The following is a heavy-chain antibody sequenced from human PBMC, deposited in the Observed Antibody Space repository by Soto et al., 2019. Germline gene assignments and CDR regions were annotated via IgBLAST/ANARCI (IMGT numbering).Heavy chain of an antibody. D-gene: IGHD2-2*01. J-gene: IGHJ6*02. Sequence: GASVKVSCKASGYTFTGYYMHWVRQAPGQGLEWMGWINPNSGGTNYAQKFQGWVTMTRDTSISTAYMELSWLRSDDTAVYYCARDLHLTLDCSSTSCYDPGYGMDVWGQGTTVTVSS. V-gene: IGHV1-2*04. CDR3: ARDLHLTLDCSSTSCYDPGYGMDV. CDR2: INPNSGGT. CDR1: GYTFTGYY.